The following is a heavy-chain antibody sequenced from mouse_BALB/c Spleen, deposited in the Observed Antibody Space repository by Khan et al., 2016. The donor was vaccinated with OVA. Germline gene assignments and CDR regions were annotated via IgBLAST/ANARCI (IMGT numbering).Heavy chain of an antibody. Sequence: QVQLKQSGPGLVAPSRNLSLTCTISGFSLTDYGVHWVRQPPGKGLEWLVVLWSDGSTAYNSALKSRLSIIKDNSKSQIFLKMNSLQTDDTAMYYCARQPYYHYYIMDYWGQGTSVTVSS. CDR1: GFSLTDYG. D-gene: IGHD2-10*01. CDR2: LWSDGST. J-gene: IGHJ4*01. V-gene: IGHV2-6-1*01. CDR3: ARQPYYHYYIMDY.